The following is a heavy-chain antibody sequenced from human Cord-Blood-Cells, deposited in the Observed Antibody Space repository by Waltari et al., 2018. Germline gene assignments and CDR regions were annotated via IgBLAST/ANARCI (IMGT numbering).Heavy chain of an antibody. CDR2: FDPEHGET. D-gene: IGHD6-6*01. V-gene: IGHV1-24*01. CDR1: GYQLTELT. J-gene: IGHJ4*02. CDR3: ATGPGLASPLFDY. Sequence: QVQLVQSGAEVKKPGASVKVSCKVSGYQLTELTMHWVGKGPGKGLEWMGGFDPEHGETIYAQKCQGRVTMTEDTSTDTAYMELSSLRSEDTAVYYCATGPGLASPLFDYWGQGTLVTVSS.